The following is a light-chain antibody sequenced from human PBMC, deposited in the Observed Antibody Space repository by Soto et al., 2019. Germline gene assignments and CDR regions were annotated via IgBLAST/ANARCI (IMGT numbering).Light chain of an antibody. CDR2: DAS. V-gene: IGKV1-12*01. J-gene: IGKJ4*01. Sequence: IHLTQSPSSLSVSVGDRATITCRASQGISGWLAWYQQKPGKAPNLLIYDASTLRNGVPSRFSGSGSGTYFTLTISNLQPEDFATYYCQQGNSFPLTFGGGTKVDIK. CDR3: QQGNSFPLT. CDR1: QGISGW.